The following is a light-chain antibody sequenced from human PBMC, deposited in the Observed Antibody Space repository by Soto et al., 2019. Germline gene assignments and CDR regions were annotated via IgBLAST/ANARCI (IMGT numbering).Light chain of an antibody. CDR1: SSDVGAYNY. V-gene: IGLV2-14*01. CDR3: SSYTSSSTLAYV. CDR2: EVS. J-gene: IGLJ1*01. Sequence: QSALTQPASVSASPGQSITISGTGTSSDVGAYNYVSWYQQHPGKAPKLMIYEVSNRPSGVSNRFSGSKSGSTASLTISGLQAEDEADYYCSSYTSSSTLAYVFGTGTKLTVL.